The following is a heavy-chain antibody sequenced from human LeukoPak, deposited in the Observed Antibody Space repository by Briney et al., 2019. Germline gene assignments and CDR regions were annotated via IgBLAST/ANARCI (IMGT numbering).Heavy chain of an antibody. Sequence: ASVKVSCKASGYTFTSYGISWVRQAPGQGLEWMGWISGYNGNTNYAQKLQGRVTMTTDTSTSTAYVELRSLRSDDTAVFYCARDQSFGAGSYQDYWGQGTLVTVSS. CDR2: ISGYNGNT. CDR1: GYTFTSYG. CDR3: ARDQSFGAGSYQDY. D-gene: IGHD3-10*01. J-gene: IGHJ4*02. V-gene: IGHV1-18*01.